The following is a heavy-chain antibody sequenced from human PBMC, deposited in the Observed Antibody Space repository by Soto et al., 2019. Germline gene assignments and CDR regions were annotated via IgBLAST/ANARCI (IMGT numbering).Heavy chain of an antibody. D-gene: IGHD6-13*01. CDR2: IYPGDSDT. J-gene: IGHJ6*02. CDR1: GYSFTSNW. CDR3: ARLASSSWFHGLDV. V-gene: IGHV5-51*01. Sequence: GESLKISCQGSGYSFTSNWIAWVRQMPGKGLEWMGIIYPGDSDTRYNPSLQGQVTISVDKSISTAYLQWSSLKASDTATYYCARLASSSWFHGLDVWALGTTVNVSS.